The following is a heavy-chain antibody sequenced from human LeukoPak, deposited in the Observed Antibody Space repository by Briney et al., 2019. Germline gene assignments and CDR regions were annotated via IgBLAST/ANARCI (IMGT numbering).Heavy chain of an antibody. Sequence: GGSLRLSCAASGFTFSSYDMHWVRQATGKGLEWVSAIGTAGDTYYPGSVKGRFTISRENAKNSLYLQMNSLRAGDMAVCYCARGSVDSSSWYYFDYWGQGTLVTVSS. V-gene: IGHV3-13*01. D-gene: IGHD6-13*01. CDR3: ARGSVDSSSWYYFDY. CDR1: GFTFSSYD. J-gene: IGHJ4*02. CDR2: IGTAGDT.